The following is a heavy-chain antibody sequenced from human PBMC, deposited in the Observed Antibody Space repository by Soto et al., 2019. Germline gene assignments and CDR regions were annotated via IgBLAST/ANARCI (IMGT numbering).Heavy chain of an antibody. CDR2: IMEDGSEK. CDR1: GFTFSSYW. D-gene: IGHD6-13*01. J-gene: IGHJ4*02. CDR3: AREIAGAAAIFYYFDY. Sequence: SLRLSCAASGFTFSSYWMSWVRQAPGKGLEWVANIMEDGSEKYYVDSVKGRFTISRDNAKNSLYPQMNSLRAEDTAVYYCAREIAGAAAIFYYFDYWGQGTLVTVSS. V-gene: IGHV3-7*03.